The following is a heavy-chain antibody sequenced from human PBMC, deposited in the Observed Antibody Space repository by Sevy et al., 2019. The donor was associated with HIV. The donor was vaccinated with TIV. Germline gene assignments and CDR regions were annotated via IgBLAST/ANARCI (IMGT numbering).Heavy chain of an antibody. J-gene: IGHJ4*02. CDR1: GSTFISYV. V-gene: IGHV3-23*01. Sequence: GGSLRLSCAASGSTFISYVMTWVRQAPGKGLEWVSTISASGGSTYYADSVKGRFIISRDNSKNTEDLKMNSLRAGDTAVYYCAKDDSGGYLYWGQGTLVTVSS. CDR2: ISASGGST. D-gene: IGHD3-22*01. CDR3: AKDDSGGYLY.